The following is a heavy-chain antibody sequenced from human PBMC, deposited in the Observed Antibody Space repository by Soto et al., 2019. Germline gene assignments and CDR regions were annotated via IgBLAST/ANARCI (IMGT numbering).Heavy chain of an antibody. CDR1: GFTFSSYW. V-gene: IGHV3-7*05. Sequence: EVQLVESGGGLVQPGGSLRLSCAASGFTFSSYWMSWVRQAPGKGLEWVANIKQDGSEKYYVDSVKGRFTISRDNAKNSLYLQMNNLRAEDTAVYYCASTGYSSSWTSFDYWGQGTLVTVSS. J-gene: IGHJ4*02. CDR3: ASTGYSSSWTSFDY. CDR2: IKQDGSEK. D-gene: IGHD6-13*01.